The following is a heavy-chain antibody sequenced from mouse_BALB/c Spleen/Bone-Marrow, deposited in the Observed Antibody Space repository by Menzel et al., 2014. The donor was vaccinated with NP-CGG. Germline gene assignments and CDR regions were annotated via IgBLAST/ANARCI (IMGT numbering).Heavy chain of an antibody. Sequence: QVQLKESGAELVKPGASVKLSCKASGYTFXSYWMHWVKLRPGQGFEWIGEINPTNGGTNYNEKFKRKATLSVDKSSSSAYMQLSSLTSEDSAVYYCTKFTGDYFDYWGPGTTLTVSS. V-gene: IGHV1S16*01. CDR2: INPTNGGT. CDR3: TKFTGDYFDY. J-gene: IGHJ2*01. CDR1: GYTFXSYW.